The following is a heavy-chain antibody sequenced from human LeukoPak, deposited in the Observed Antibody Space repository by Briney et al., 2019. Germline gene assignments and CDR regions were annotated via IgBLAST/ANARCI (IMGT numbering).Heavy chain of an antibody. J-gene: IGHJ6*03. CDR1: GFTFSSYW. CDR2: IKQDGSEK. Sequence: GGSLRPSCAASGFTFSSYWMSWVRQAPGKGLEWVANIKQDGSEKYYVDSVKGRFIISRDNAKNSLYLQMNSLRAEDTAVYYCARDNYSSSWYLLRLRYYYYMDVWGKGTTVTVSS. D-gene: IGHD6-13*01. CDR3: ARDNYSSSWYLLRLRYYYYMDV. V-gene: IGHV3-7*01.